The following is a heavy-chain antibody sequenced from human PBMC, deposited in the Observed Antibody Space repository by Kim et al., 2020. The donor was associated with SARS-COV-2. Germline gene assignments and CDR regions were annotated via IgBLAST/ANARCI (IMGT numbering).Heavy chain of an antibody. J-gene: IGHJ6*01. V-gene: IGHV4-59*01. CDR3: ARAPMDVPYDILTGYIYY. CDR1: GGSISSYY. Sequence: SETLSLTCTVSGGSISSYYWSWIRQPPGKGLEWIGYIYYSGSTNYNPSLKSRVTISVDTSKNQFSLKLSSVTAADTAVYYCARAPMDVPYDILTGYIYY. D-gene: IGHD3-9*01. CDR2: IYYSGST.